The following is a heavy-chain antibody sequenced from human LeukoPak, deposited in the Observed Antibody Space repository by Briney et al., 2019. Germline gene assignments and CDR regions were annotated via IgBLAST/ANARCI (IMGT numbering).Heavy chain of an antibody. CDR3: ARGGVEMATFYRRSVGFDY. CDR2: IYYSGST. CDR1: GGSISSNSYL. Sequence: PSETLSLTCTVSGGSISSNSYLWGWIRQPPGKGLEWIGSIYYSGSTYYNPSLKSRVTISVDTSKNQFSLKLSSVTAADTAVYYCARGGVEMATFYRRSVGFDYWGQGTLVTVSS. D-gene: IGHD5-24*01. J-gene: IGHJ4*02. V-gene: IGHV4-39*07.